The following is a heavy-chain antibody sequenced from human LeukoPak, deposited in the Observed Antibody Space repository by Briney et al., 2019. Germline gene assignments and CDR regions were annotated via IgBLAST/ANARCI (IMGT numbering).Heavy chain of an antibody. CDR2: IFYTGST. CDR1: GGSMSSYY. D-gene: IGHD1-26*01. CDR3: ASGYSGSNDAFDI. Sequence: SETLSLTCTVSGGSMSSYYWSWIRQPPGKGLEWIGYIFYTGSTNYNPSLKSRVTISVDTSKNQFSLKLSSVTAADTAVYYCASGYSGSNDAFDIWGQGTMVTVSS. V-gene: IGHV4-59*08. J-gene: IGHJ3*02.